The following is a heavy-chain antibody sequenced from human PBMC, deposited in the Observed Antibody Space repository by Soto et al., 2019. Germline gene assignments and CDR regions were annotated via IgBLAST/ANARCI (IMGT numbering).Heavy chain of an antibody. CDR2: INPSGGST. Sequence: QVQLVQSGAEVKKPGASVKVSCKASGYTFTSYYMHWVRQAPGQGLEWMGIINPSGGSTSYAQKFHGRVTMTRDTSTSTVYMELSSLRSEDTAVYYCARRGVEMAMDVWGQGTTVTVSS. V-gene: IGHV1-46*01. D-gene: IGHD3-10*01. J-gene: IGHJ6*02. CDR1: GYTFTSYY. CDR3: ARRGVEMAMDV.